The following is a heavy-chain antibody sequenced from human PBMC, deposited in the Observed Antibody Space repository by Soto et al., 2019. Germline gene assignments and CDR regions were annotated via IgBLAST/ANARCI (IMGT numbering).Heavy chain of an antibody. V-gene: IGHV3-15*07. J-gene: IGHJ1*01. D-gene: IGHD3-3*01. CDR1: GFSFPPAW. Sequence: EVQLVESDGGLVKPGGSLRLSCAPSGFSFPPAWFNWVRQGPGRGLEWVGRIYSGGATEYSAPVRGRFTISGDDSQSSLYLQMDTLEIVDTALYFCIWQSHFGGAWRWGQGTPVTVSS. CDR3: IWQSHFGGAWR. CDR2: IYSGGAT.